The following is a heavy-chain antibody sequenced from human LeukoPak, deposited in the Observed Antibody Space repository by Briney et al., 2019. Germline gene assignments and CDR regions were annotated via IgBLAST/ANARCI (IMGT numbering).Heavy chain of an antibody. CDR2: ISSSSSYI. V-gene: IGHV3-21*01. D-gene: IGHD6-19*01. CDR3: ARDGSSGSHGDY. Sequence: PGGSLRLSCAASGFTFSSYSMNWVRQAPGKGLEWVSSISSSSSYIYYADSVKGRFTISRDNAKNSLYLQMNSLRAEDTAVYYCARDGSSGSHGDYWGQGTLVTVSS. J-gene: IGHJ4*02. CDR1: GFTFSSYS.